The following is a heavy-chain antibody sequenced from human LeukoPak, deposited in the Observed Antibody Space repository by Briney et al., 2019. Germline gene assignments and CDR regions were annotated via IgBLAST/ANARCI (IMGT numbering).Heavy chain of an antibody. D-gene: IGHD3-10*01. CDR1: GFTFSRSG. Sequence: GGSLRLSCVASGFTFSRSGMNWVRQAPGKGLECVSSISSSSSATYYADSVKGRFTISRDNAKNSLYLQMNSLRAEDTAVYYCASRYYNASGNPWGQGTLVTVSS. V-gene: IGHV3-21*06. J-gene: IGHJ5*02. CDR3: ASRYYNASGNP. CDR2: ISSSSSAT.